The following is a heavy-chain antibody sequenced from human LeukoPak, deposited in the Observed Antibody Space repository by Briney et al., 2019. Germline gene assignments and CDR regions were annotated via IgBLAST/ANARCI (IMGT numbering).Heavy chain of an antibody. CDR3: VRDGDAYNFDY. D-gene: IGHD5-24*01. V-gene: IGHV3-74*01. J-gene: IGHJ4*02. CDR1: GFTFNTYW. CDR2: IIRDGSHT. Sequence: GGSLRLSCAASGFTFNTYWMHWVRQAPGRGLVWVSRIIRDGSHTDYAGSVEGRFTISRDNARNTLYLQMNSLRAEDTAIYYCVRDGDAYNFDYWGRGTLVTVSS.